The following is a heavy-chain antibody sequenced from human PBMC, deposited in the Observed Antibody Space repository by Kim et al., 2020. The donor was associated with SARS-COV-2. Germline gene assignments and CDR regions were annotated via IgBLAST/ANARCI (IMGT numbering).Heavy chain of an antibody. J-gene: IGHJ3*02. Sequence: GGSLRLSCGASGFTFSDSSMHWVRRASGKGLEWLGRIRSKVNGSAKAYSASVRGRFTISRADSRNTAYMHMNSPKTADTDVYYCTLGPGTTVAFWYAFD. CDR3: TLGPGTTVAFWYAFD. CDR1: GFTFSDSS. V-gene: IGHV3-73*01. CDR2: IRSKVNGSAK. D-gene: IGHD1-1*01.